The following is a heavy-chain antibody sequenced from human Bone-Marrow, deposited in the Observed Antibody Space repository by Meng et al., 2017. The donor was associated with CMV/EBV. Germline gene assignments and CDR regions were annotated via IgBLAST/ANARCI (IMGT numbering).Heavy chain of an antibody. V-gene: IGHV3-73*01. Sequence: GESLKISCAASGFTFSGSAMHWVRQASGKGLEWVGLIRSKANSYATAYAASVKGRFTISRDDSKNTAYLQMNSLKTEDTAVYYCTRLTVERKGYCSSTSCVDVWGQGTTVTVSS. J-gene: IGHJ6*02. D-gene: IGHD2-2*01. CDR1: GFTFSGSA. CDR2: IRSKANSYAT. CDR3: TRLTVERKGYCSSTSCVDV.